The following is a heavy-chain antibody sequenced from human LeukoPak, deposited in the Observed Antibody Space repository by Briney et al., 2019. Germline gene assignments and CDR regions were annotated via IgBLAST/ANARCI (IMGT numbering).Heavy chain of an antibody. CDR1: GFTFSSYN. Sequence: PGGSLRLSCEASGFTFSSYNMNWVRQAPGKGLEWVSSISTRGYIYYADSVKGRFTISRDNTKNSLYLQMNSLRAEDTAVYYCAKDGAGRYFDWLRGTFYYYYYMDVWGKGTTVTISS. CDR3: AKDGAGRYFDWLRGTFYYYYYMDV. J-gene: IGHJ6*03. V-gene: IGHV3-21*01. CDR2: ISTRGYI. D-gene: IGHD3-9*01.